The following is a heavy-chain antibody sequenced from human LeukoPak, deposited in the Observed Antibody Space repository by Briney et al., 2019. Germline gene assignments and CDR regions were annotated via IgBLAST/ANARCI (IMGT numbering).Heavy chain of an antibody. Sequence: SETLSLTCAVSGYSISSGYYWAWIRQSAGNGLEWIGRIYSSGSTYYNPSLNSRVTMSVDTSNNQFSLRLTSVTAADTAVYYCARDAYYYDTGGYYVVDYWGQGTLVTVSS. D-gene: IGHD3-22*01. V-gene: IGHV4-38-2*02. J-gene: IGHJ4*02. CDR2: IYSSGST. CDR1: GYSISSGYY. CDR3: ARDAYYYDTGGYYVVDY.